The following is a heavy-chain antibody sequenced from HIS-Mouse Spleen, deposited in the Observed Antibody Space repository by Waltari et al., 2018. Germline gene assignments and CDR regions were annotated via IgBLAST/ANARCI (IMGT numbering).Heavy chain of an antibody. CDR2: IKHSGST. J-gene: IGHJ2*01. D-gene: IGHD4-4*01. CDR3: ARSNDYSNYDPLGPLLLEGGRVYFDL. Sequence: QVQLQQWGAGLLKPAETRSLTCAVYGGSFSVYYWSWLRQPPGKVLQWIGEIKHSGSTKYTPSLKSRVTISVDTSKSQFSLKLSSVTAADTAVYYCARSNDYSNYDPLGPLLLEGGRVYFDLWGRGTLVTVSS. V-gene: IGHV4-34*01. CDR1: GGSFSVYY.